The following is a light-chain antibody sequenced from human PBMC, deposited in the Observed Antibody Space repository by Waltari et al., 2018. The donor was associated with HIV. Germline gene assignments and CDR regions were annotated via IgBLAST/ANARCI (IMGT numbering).Light chain of an antibody. J-gene: IGLJ2*01. CDR1: SSNIGSNP. CDR3: AAWDDSLNGHVL. Sequence: QSVLTQPPSASGTPGQRVTFSCSGSSSNIGSNPVDWYQKLPGTAPRLLIDNNKQPPAGFPDRSSGSKSGTSASLAISGLQSEDEADYYCAAWDDSLNGHVLFGGGTKLTVL. V-gene: IGLV1-44*01. CDR2: NNK.